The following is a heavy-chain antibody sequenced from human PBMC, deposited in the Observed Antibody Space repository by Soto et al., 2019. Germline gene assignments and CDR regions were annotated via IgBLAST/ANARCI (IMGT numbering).Heavy chain of an antibody. J-gene: IGHJ6*03. D-gene: IGHD3-10*01. V-gene: IGHV3-7*01. CDR3: ARDHVDFSGYYYYMDV. Sequence: GGSLRLSCAASGFTFSSYWMSWVRQAPGKGLEWVANIKQDGSEKYYVDSVKGRFTISRDNAKNSLYLQMNSLRAEDTAVYYCARDHVDFSGYYYYMDVWGKGTTVTVSS. CDR2: IKQDGSEK. CDR1: GFTFSSYW.